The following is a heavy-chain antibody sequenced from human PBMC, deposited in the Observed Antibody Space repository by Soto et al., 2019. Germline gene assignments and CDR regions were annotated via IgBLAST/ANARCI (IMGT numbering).Heavy chain of an antibody. CDR1: GGTFSRHP. CDR2: IIPFSDTT. D-gene: IGHD2-21*02. Sequence: SVKVSCKASGGTFSRHPISWVRQAPGQGLEWMGGIIPFSDTTNYAQKFQGRVTISADESTSTAYMELSSLRSVTAADSAMYYCASVIGGDSEYYFDFWGQGALVTVSS. V-gene: IGHV1-69*13. J-gene: IGHJ4*02. CDR3: ASVIGGDSEYYFDF.